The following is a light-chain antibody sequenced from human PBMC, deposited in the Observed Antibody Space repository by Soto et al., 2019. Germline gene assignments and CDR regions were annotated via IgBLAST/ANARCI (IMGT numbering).Light chain of an antibody. J-gene: IGLJ1*01. CDR1: SSNIGGNS. Sequence: QSVMTQPPSVSAAPGQKVTIYCSGSSSNIGGNSVSWYQQLPGTAPKLLIYDDNKRPSGIPDRFSGSKSGTSATLGITGLQTGDEADYYCGSWDSSLSAYVFGTGTKLTVL. CDR2: DDN. V-gene: IGLV1-51*01. CDR3: GSWDSSLSAYV.